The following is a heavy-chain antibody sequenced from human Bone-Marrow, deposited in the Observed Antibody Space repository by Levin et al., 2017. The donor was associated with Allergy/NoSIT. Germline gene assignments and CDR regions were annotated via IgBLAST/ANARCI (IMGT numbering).Heavy chain of an antibody. V-gene: IGHV2-70*11. CDR1: GFSLSTSGMC. Sequence: QTLSLTCTFSGFSLSTSGMCVSWIRQPPGKALEWLARIDWDDDKYYSTSLKTRLTISKDTSKNQVVLTMTNMDPVDTATYYCARIVGIAVAGNYYYYMDGWGKGTTVTVSS. CDR3: ARIVGIAVAGNYYYYMDG. J-gene: IGHJ6*03. D-gene: IGHD6-19*01. CDR2: IDWDDDK.